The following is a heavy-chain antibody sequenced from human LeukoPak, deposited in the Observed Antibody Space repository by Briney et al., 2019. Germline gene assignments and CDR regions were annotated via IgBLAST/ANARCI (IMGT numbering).Heavy chain of an antibody. D-gene: IGHD2-15*01. CDR3: ARVPSGGPFDY. J-gene: IGHJ4*02. CDR2: ISAYNGNT. V-gene: IGHV1-18*01. Sequence: ASIKVSCKASGYTFTSYDISWVRQAPGQGLEWMGWISAYNGNTNYAQRLQGRVTMTTDTSTSTVYMELRSLTSDDTAVYYCARVPSGGPFDYWGQGTLVTVSS. CDR1: GYTFTSYD.